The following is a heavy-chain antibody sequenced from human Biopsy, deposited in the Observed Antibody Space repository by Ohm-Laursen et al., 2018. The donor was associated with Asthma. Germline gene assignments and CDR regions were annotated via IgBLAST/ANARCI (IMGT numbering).Heavy chain of an antibody. V-gene: IGHV3-43*01. CDR1: GFTFGDYW. Sequence: SLRLSCAASGFTFGDYWMSWVRQVPGKGLEWVSLISWDGGRTYYGDSVKGRFTISRDNSKNSLYLQMNSLRTEDTALYYCAKDFWSGYSKEWTGSMDVWGQGTTVTVSS. CDR2: ISWDGGRT. J-gene: IGHJ6*02. D-gene: IGHD3-3*01. CDR3: AKDFWSGYSKEWTGSMDV.